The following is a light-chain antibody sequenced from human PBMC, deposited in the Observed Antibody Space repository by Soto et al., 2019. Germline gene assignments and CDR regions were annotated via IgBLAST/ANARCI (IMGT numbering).Light chain of an antibody. Sequence: QSVLAHPPSVSGSPGQSVAISCTGTSSDVGSYNRVSWYQQPPGAAPKLMIYEVSNRPSGVPDRFSGSKSGNTASLTISGLQAEDEADYYCNSYTGSGTYVFGTGTKVTVL. J-gene: IGLJ1*01. CDR1: SSDVGSYNR. CDR2: EVS. V-gene: IGLV2-18*02. CDR3: NSYTGSGTYV.